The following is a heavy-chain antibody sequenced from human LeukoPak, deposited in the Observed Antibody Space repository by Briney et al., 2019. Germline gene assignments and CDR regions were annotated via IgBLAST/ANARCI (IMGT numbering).Heavy chain of an antibody. Sequence: GSSVKVSCKASGYTFTSYAMHWVRQAPGQRLEWMGWINAGNGNTKYSQKFQGRVTITRDTSASTAYMELSSLRSEDTAVYYCARYYDSSGYWEIDYWGQGTLVTVSS. CDR2: INAGNGNT. J-gene: IGHJ4*02. D-gene: IGHD3-22*01. CDR3: ARYYDSSGYWEIDY. V-gene: IGHV1-3*01. CDR1: GYTFTSYA.